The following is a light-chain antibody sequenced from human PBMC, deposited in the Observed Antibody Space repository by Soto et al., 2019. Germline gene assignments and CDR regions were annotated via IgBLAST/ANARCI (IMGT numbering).Light chain of an antibody. J-gene: IGKJ4*01. Sequence: DIVMTQSPDSLAVSLGERATINCKSSQSVLYSSNNNHYLAWYQQKPGQPPKLLIYWASTRESGVPDRFSGSGSGTDFTLTISSLQAEDVAVYYCQQYYATPDTFGGGTKVEIK. CDR3: QQYYATPDT. CDR1: QSVLYSSNNNHY. CDR2: WAS. V-gene: IGKV4-1*01.